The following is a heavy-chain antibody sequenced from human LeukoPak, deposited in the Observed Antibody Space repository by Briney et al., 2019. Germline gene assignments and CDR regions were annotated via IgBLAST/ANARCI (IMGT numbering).Heavy chain of an antibody. CDR2: IYHSGST. J-gene: IGHJ4*02. CDR3: ARSYRTGYHLLYF. D-gene: IGHD3/OR15-3a*01. CDR1: GGSISSSYW. V-gene: IGHV4-4*02. Sequence: SGTLSLTCAVSGGSISSSYWWTCVRPPPGEGLEWFGEIYHSGSTNYNPSLKSRLTISVDKSKNQFSLKLSSVTAADTAVYYCARSYRTGYHLLYFWGRVTMVTVSS.